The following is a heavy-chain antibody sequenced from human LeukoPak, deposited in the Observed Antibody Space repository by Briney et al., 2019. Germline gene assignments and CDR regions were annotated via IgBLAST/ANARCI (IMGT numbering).Heavy chain of an antibody. J-gene: IGHJ6*02. Sequence: GGSLRLSCAASGFIFSDSYMTWIRQAPGKGLEWVSYISNSGSTVYYADSVKGRFTISRDNAKNSLYLQMNSLRAEDTAMYYCARGHYGMDVWGQGTTVTVSS. V-gene: IGHV3-11*01. CDR2: ISNSGSTV. CDR1: GFIFSDSY. CDR3: ARGHYGMDV.